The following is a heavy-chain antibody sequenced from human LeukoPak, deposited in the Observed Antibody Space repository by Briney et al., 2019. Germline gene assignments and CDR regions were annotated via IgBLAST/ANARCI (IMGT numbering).Heavy chain of an antibody. CDR2: ISGSGGST. Sequence: GGSLRLSCAASGFTFSSYAMSWVRQAPGKGLEWVSAISGSGGSTYYADSVKGRFTISRDNSKNTLYLQMNSLRAEDTAVYYCAKNYDSSGYYFDAFDIWGQGTMVTVSS. CDR1: GFTFSSYA. J-gene: IGHJ3*02. D-gene: IGHD3-22*01. V-gene: IGHV3-23*01. CDR3: AKNYDSSGYYFDAFDI.